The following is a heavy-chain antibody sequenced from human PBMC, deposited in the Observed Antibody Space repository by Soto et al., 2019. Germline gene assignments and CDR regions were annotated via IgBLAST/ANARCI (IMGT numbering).Heavy chain of an antibody. CDR1: GFTVGGNY. Sequence: EVQLVESGGGLVQPGGSLRLSCAASGFTVGGNYMSWVRQAPGKGLEWVSVLYSGGTTYYADSVRGRFTISRHDSKNTLYLQMNARRAEDTAVYYCVRAAWGLWFGYMDVWGKGTTVTVSS. CDR3: VRAAWGLWFGYMDV. D-gene: IGHD3-10*01. V-gene: IGHV3-53*04. CDR2: LYSGGTT. J-gene: IGHJ6*03.